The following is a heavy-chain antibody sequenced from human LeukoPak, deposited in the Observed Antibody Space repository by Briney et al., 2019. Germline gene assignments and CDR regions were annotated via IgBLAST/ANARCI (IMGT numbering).Heavy chain of an antibody. CDR1: GSTFNDYA. Sequence: PGRSLRLSCAASGSTFNDYAMHWVRQAPGKGLEWVSGISWNSGSIGYADSVKGRFTISRDNAKNSLYLQMNSLRAEDTALYYCARSGWYRNEYFQHWGQGTLVTVSS. CDR2: ISWNSGSI. J-gene: IGHJ1*01. D-gene: IGHD6-19*01. V-gene: IGHV3-9*01. CDR3: ARSGWYRNEYFQH.